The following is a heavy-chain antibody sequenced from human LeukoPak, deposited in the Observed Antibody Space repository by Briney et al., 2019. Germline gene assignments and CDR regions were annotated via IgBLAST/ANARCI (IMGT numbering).Heavy chain of an antibody. V-gene: IGHV3-9*01. CDR3: AKTGSPDYYDSSGYYDDAFDI. Sequence: GRSLRLSCAASGFTFDDYAMHWVRQAPGKGLEWVSGISWNSGSIGYADSVKGRFIISRDNAKNSLYLQMNSLRAEDTALYYCAKTGSPDYYDSSGYYDDAFDIWGQGTMVTVSS. J-gene: IGHJ3*02. D-gene: IGHD3-22*01. CDR1: GFTFDDYA. CDR2: ISWNSGSI.